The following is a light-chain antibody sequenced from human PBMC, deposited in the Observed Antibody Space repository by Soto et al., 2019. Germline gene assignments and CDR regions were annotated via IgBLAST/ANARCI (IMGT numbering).Light chain of an antibody. J-gene: IGKJ1*01. Sequence: EIVLTQSPGTLSLSPGERATLSCRASQSVSSSYLAWYQQKPGQAPRLLIYGASSRATGIPDRFSGSGSGTDFTLTISRLEPEDFAVYYCQQYNNWRTFGQGTKVDI. CDR1: QSVSSSY. CDR2: GAS. V-gene: IGKV3-20*01. CDR3: QQYNNWRT.